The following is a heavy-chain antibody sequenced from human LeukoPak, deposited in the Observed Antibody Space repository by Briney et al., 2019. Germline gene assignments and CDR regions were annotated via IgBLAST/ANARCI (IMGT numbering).Heavy chain of an antibody. Sequence: GGSLRLSCAASGFTFDDYAMHWVRHAPEKGLEWVSLISGDGGSTYYADSVKGRFTISRDNSKNSLYLQMNSLRTEDTALYYCAKAKVEMATIYYFDYWGQGTLVTVSS. D-gene: IGHD5-24*01. J-gene: IGHJ4*02. CDR2: ISGDGGST. V-gene: IGHV3-43*02. CDR3: AKAKVEMATIYYFDY. CDR1: GFTFDDYA.